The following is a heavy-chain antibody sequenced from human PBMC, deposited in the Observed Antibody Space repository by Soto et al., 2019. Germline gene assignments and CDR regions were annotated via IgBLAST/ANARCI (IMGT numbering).Heavy chain of an antibody. CDR1: GGTFSSSA. D-gene: IGHD2-15*01. CDR2: IIPVFGTT. V-gene: IGHV1-69*01. J-gene: IGHJ4*02. CDR3: ARSGTATNFDY. Sequence: QVQLVQSGAEVKKPGSSVKVSCKASGGTFSSSAVNWVRQAPGQGLEWMGEIIPVFGTTNSAQKFQARLTITADESPSTAYMALSSLRSEDTAVYFCARSGTATNFDYWGQGTLVTVSS.